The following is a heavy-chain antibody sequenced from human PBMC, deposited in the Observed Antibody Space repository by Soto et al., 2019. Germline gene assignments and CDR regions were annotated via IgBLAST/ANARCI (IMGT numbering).Heavy chain of an antibody. J-gene: IGHJ1*01. CDR1: GGSFVGYY. CDR2: INHSGST. Sequence: ETLSLTCAVYGGSFVGYYCSLIRHPPGKGLEWIGEINHSGSTNYNPSLKSRVTISVDTSKNQFSLKLSSVTAADTAVYYCARAGSGSYYAYFQHWGQGTLVTV. D-gene: IGHD1-26*01. V-gene: IGHV4-34*01. CDR3: ARAGSGSYYAYFQH.